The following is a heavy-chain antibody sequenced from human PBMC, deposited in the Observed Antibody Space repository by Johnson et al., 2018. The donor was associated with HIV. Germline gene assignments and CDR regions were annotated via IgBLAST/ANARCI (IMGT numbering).Heavy chain of an antibody. CDR2: ISWNGGST. Sequence: VQLVESGGGLVQPGRSLRLSCAASGFTFDDYAMHWVRQAPGKGLEWVSGISWNGGSTGYADSVKGRFTISRDNAKNSLYLQMNSLRAEDTALYYCAKDIHMVAPRRAFDIWGQGTMVIVTS. CDR3: AKDIHMVAPRRAFDI. D-gene: IGHD2-15*01. J-gene: IGHJ3*02. CDR1: GFTFDDYA. V-gene: IGHV3-9*01.